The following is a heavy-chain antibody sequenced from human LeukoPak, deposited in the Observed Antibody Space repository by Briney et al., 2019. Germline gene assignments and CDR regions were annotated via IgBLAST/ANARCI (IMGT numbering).Heavy chain of an antibody. D-gene: IGHD3-22*01. V-gene: IGHV4-4*02. J-gene: IGHJ4*02. CDR1: GVSISISNW. CDR3: ATYLPDSSAYRFDH. Sequence: SGTLSLTCAVSGVSISISNWWSWVRPPAGKGLEWIAEIHPGGSTKYNPSLKSRVTISMDTSKNQFSLSLNSVTAADTAIYYCATYLPDSSAYRFDHWGPGILVTVSP. CDR2: IHPGGST.